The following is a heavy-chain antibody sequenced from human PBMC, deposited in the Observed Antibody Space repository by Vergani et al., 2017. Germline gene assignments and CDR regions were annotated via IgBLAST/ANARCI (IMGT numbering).Heavy chain of an antibody. CDR3: ARDRAFYYGMYV. CDR2: ISSSSSYI. CDR1: GFTFSSYS. V-gene: IGHV3-21*01. J-gene: IGHJ6*02. Sequence: EVQLVESGGGLVKPGGSLRLSCAASGFTFSSYSMNWVRQAPGKGLEWVSSISSSSSYIYYADSVKGRFTISRDNAKNSLYLQMNSLRAEDTAVYYCARDRAFYYGMYVWGQGTTVTVSS.